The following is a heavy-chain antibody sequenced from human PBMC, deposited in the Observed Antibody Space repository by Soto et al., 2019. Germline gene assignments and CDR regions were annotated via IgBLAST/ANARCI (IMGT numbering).Heavy chain of an antibody. V-gene: IGHV3-33*01. CDR3: ARDRSDYYGMDV. CDR2: IWYDGSNK. CDR1: GFTFSSYG. J-gene: IGHJ6*02. Sequence: GGSLRLSCAASGFTFSSYGMHWGRQAPGKGLEWVAVIWYDGSNKYYADSVKGRFTISRDKSKNTLYLQMNSLRDEDTDVYYCARDRSDYYGMDVWGQGTTVTVSS.